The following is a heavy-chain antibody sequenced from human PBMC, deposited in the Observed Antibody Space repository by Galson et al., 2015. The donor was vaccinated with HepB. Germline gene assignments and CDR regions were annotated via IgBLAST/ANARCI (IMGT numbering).Heavy chain of an antibody. CDR1: GGSIRSGDYY. CDR3: ARGATLWFGEYNWFDP. D-gene: IGHD3-10*01. Sequence: LSLTCTVSGGSIRSGDYYWSWIRQPPGKGLEWIGYIYYSGSTYYNPSLKSRVTISVDTSKNQFSLKLSSVTAADTAVYYCARGATLWFGEYNWFDPWGQGTLVTVSS. V-gene: IGHV4-30-4*01. J-gene: IGHJ5*02. CDR2: IYYSGST.